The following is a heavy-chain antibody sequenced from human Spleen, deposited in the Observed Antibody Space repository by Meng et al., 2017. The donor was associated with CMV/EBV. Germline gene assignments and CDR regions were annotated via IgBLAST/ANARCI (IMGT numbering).Heavy chain of an antibody. V-gene: IGHV4-38-2*02. D-gene: IGHD3-10*01. CDR1: GYSISSGYY. CDR3: ARYGSGHLDY. J-gene: IGHJ4*02. Sequence: SETLSLTCTVSGYSISSGYYWGWIRQPPGKGLEWIGAIYHPDTTSYNPSLKGRVTISVDTSKNQFSLKLSSVTAADTAVYYCARYGSGHLDYWGQGTLVTVSS. CDR2: IYHPDTT.